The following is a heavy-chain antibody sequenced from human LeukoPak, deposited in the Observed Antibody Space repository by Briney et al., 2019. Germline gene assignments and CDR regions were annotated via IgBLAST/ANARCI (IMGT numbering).Heavy chain of an antibody. V-gene: IGHV4-31*03. CDR2: IYYSGST. J-gene: IGHJ3*02. CDR3: ATSGEDYAFDI. Sequence: SETLSLTCTVSGGSISSGGYSWSWIRQHPGKGLEWIGYIYYSGSTCYNPSLKSRVTISVDTSKNQFSLKLSSVTAADTAVYYCATSGEDYAFDIWGQGTMVTVSS. CDR1: GGSISSGGYS. D-gene: IGHD3-16*01.